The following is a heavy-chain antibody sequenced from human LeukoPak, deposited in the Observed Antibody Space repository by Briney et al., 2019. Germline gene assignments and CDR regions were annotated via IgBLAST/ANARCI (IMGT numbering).Heavy chain of an antibody. D-gene: IGHD3-10*01. J-gene: IGHJ4*02. CDR1: GGSISSYY. CDR2: IYTSGGI. Sequence: SETLSLTCTVSGGSISSYYWSWIRQPAGKGLEWIGRIYTSGGINYNPSLKSRVTMSVDTSKNQFSLNLRSVTAADTAVYYCAREAPISDSGSYYKSLGCWGQGTLVTVSS. V-gene: IGHV4-4*07. CDR3: AREAPISDSGSYYKSLGC.